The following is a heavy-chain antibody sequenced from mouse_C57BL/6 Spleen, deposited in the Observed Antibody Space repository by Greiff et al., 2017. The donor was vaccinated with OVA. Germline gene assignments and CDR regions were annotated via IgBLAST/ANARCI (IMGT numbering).Heavy chain of an antibody. V-gene: IGHV1-53*01. CDR3: ARWGIYYDYDEGFAY. D-gene: IGHD2-4*01. Sequence: QVQLQQPGTELVKPGASVKLSCKASGYTFTSYWMHWVKQRPGQGLEWIGNINPSNGGTNYNEKFKSKATLTVDKSSSTAYMQLSSLTSEDSAVYDCARWGIYYDYDEGFAYWGQGTLVTVSA. CDR2: INPSNGGT. J-gene: IGHJ3*01. CDR1: GYTFTSYW.